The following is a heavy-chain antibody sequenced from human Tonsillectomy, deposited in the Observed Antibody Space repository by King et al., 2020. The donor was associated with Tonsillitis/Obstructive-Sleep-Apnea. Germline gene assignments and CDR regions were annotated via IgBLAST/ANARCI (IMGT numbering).Heavy chain of an antibody. CDR1: GGSFSGYY. D-gene: IGHD1-14*01. CDR3: ARGQRRRYGRPCDAFDI. Sequence: QLQQWGAGLLKPSETLSLTCAVYGGSFSGYYWSWIRQPPGKGLERIGEINHSGSTNYNPSLKSRVTISVDTSKNQFFLKPSSVTAADTAVYYCARGQRRRYGRPCDAFDIWGQGTMVTVSS. J-gene: IGHJ3*02. V-gene: IGHV4-34*01. CDR2: INHSGST.